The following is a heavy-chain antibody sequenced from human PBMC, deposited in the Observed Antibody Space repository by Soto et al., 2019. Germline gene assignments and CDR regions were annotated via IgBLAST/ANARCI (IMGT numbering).Heavy chain of an antibody. Sequence: GGSLRLSCAASGFKFSNYAMSWVRQAPGKGPEWVSFITSSGNGTYYADSVKGWFTISRDNSKNTLYAQMNNLRAEDTAIYYCAKRFFGSGSPPGAFDVWGPGTMVTVSS. D-gene: IGHD3-10*01. CDR1: GFKFSNYA. J-gene: IGHJ3*01. CDR3: AKRFFGSGSPPGAFDV. CDR2: ITSSGNGT. V-gene: IGHV3-23*05.